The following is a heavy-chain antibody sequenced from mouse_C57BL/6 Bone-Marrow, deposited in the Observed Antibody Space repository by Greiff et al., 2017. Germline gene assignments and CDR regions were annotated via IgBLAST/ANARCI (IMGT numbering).Heavy chain of an antibody. J-gene: IGHJ1*03. D-gene: IGHD1-1*01. CDR3: ARRGSSVSSYWYFDV. CDR2: IYPSDSET. V-gene: IGHV1-61*01. Sequence: VQLQQPGAELVRPGSSVKLSCKASGYTFTSYWMDWVKQRPGQGLEWIGNIYPSDSETHYNQKFKDKATLTVDKSSSTAYMQLSSLTSEDSAVXYCARRGSSVSSYWYFDVWGTGTTVTVSS. CDR1: GYTFTSYW.